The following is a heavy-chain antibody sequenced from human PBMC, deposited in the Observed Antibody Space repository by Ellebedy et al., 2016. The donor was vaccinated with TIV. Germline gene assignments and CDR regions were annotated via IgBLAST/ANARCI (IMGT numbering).Heavy chain of an antibody. Sequence: PGGSLRLSCAASGFTFSSYNMNWVRQAPGKGLEWVSYISSSSSTIYYADSVKGRFTISRDNAKNSLYLQMNSLRAEDTAVYYCARAASAVVAAMAYYGMDVWGQGTTVTVSS. CDR1: GFTFSSYN. CDR2: ISSSSSTI. J-gene: IGHJ6*02. V-gene: IGHV3-48*01. CDR3: ARAASAVVAAMAYYGMDV. D-gene: IGHD2-15*01.